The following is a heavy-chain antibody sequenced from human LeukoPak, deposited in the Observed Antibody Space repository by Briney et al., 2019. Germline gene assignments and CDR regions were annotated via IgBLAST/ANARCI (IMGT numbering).Heavy chain of an antibody. D-gene: IGHD2-15*01. V-gene: IGHV3-30*03. CDR1: GFTFSSYG. CDR3: GRDEIRLNILVVVDPDGF. J-gene: IGHJ4*02. CDR2: ISCDGSKT. Sequence: GRSLRLSCAASGFTFSSYGMYWVRQAPGKGLEWVAVISCDGSKTYYADSVKGRFTISRDNSKNTLYLEMNSVRGEDTAVYYCGRDEIRLNILVVVDPDGFWGQGTLVTVSS.